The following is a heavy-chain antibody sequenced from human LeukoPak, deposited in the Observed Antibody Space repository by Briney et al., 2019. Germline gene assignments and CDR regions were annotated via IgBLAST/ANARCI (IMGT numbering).Heavy chain of an antibody. CDR1: GFSFSSYW. CDR3: ARVGKNGWDFDH. D-gene: IGHD6-19*01. CDR2: INEGGGLK. V-gene: IGHV3-7*01. Sequence: GGSLRLSCAASGFSFSSYWMTWVRQAPGKGLEWVANINEGGGLKYYVDSVKGRFTISRDNTNNSLYLQMFSLRVDDSAVYYCARVGKNGWDFDHWGQGTLVTVSS. J-gene: IGHJ4*02.